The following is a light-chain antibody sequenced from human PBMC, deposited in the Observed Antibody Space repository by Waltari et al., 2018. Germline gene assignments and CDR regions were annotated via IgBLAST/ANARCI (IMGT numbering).Light chain of an antibody. J-gene: IGLJ2*01. CDR1: SHVGNYTP. CDR3: CTFTSSGTWV. Sequence: QSALTQPASVSGSPGQSTTISCTSHVGNYTPVSWYQQRPGKAPKLKIYGATTRPSGVSDRFSGSKSVNTASLTISGLQAEDEADYYCCTFTSSGTWVFGGGTKLTVL. CDR2: GAT. V-gene: IGLV2-23*01.